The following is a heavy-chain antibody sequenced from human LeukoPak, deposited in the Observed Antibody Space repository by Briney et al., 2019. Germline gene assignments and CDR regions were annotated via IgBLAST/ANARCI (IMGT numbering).Heavy chain of an antibody. V-gene: IGHV1-69*13. J-gene: IGHJ3*02. CDR1: GDIYSNYA. D-gene: IGHD2-15*01. CDR2: NIPIFSTT. CDR3: ARYLTGGGSSLDLHAFDI. Sequence: GASVNVSCRASGDIYSNYAISWVRQASGQGLEWMGQNIPIFSTTEYTQKFQGRVTINAHEHTSAAYMKISSLRSEDTAVYYCARYLTGGGSSLDLHAFDIWGQGTMVTVSS.